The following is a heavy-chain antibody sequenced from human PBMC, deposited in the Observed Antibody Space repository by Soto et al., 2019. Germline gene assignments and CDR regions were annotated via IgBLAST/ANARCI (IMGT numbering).Heavy chain of an antibody. V-gene: IGHV3-30-3*01. CDR1: GFTFSSYA. Sequence: PGGSLRLSCAAAGFTFSSYAMHWVRQAPGKGLEWVAVISYDGSNKYYADSVKGRFTISRDNSKNTLYLQMNSLRAEDTAVYYCARSLRDSSGWPEYYYYGMDVWGQGTTVTVSS. J-gene: IGHJ6*02. D-gene: IGHD6-19*01. CDR2: ISYDGSNK. CDR3: ARSLRDSSGWPEYYYYGMDV.